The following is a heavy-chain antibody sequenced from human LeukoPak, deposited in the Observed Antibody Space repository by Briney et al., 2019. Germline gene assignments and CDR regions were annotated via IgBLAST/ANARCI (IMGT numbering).Heavy chain of an antibody. D-gene: IGHD3-10*01. CDR1: GYTFTSYG. CDR3: ARDLRTYYYGSGSYSDY. Sequence: GASVTVSCTASGYTFTSYGISWVGQAPGQGLEWMGWISAYNGNTNYAQKLQGRVTMTTDTSTSTAYMELRSLRSDDTAVYYCARDLRTYYYGSGSYSDYWGQGTLVTVSS. J-gene: IGHJ4*02. V-gene: IGHV1-18*01. CDR2: ISAYNGNT.